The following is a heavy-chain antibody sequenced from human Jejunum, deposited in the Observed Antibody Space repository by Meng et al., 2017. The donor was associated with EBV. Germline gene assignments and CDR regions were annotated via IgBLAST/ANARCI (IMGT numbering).Heavy chain of an antibody. J-gene: IGHJ4*02. V-gene: IGHV3-30-3*01. D-gene: IGHD3-16*01. CDR2: ISNDGNNK. Sequence: VQLVESGGAVVQPGRSLRLSCAASGFTFSGHAMQWVRQAPGKGLKWVALISNDGNNKYYADSVKGRFTISRDNSKNTLYLQMNSLRVDDTALYYCTREWGADYWGQGTLVTVSS. CDR1: GFTFSGHA. CDR3: TREWGADY.